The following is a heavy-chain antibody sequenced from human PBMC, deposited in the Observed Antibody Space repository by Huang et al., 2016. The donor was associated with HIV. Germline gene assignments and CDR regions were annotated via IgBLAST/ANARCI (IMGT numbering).Heavy chain of an antibody. V-gene: IGHV1-69*01. Sequence: QVQLVQSGAEVKKPGSSVKVSCKASGGTFSTYAISWVRQAPGQGLESMGGSIPIFGTANYAQKFQGTVTITADEFTSTAYMELSSLRSEDTALYYCARGRTRSSLYDSYYGLDVWGQGTTVTVSS. CDR3: ARGRTRSSLYDSYYGLDV. D-gene: IGHD6-6*01. J-gene: IGHJ6*02. CDR2: SIPIFGTA. CDR1: GGTFSTYA.